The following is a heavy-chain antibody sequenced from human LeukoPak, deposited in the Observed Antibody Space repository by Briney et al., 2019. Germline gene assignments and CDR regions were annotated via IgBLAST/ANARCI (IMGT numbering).Heavy chain of an antibody. CDR3: ARDGYNFSYDY. J-gene: IGHJ4*02. Sequence: SETLSLTCTVSGDSISGDYCNWIRQTAGKGLEWIGRIDTSGTTNYNPSLKSRVTLSLDTSKNQCSLSVMSVTAADTAVYYCARDGYNFSYDYWGQGTLVTVSS. D-gene: IGHD5-24*01. V-gene: IGHV4-4*07. CDR1: GDSISGDY. CDR2: IDTSGTT.